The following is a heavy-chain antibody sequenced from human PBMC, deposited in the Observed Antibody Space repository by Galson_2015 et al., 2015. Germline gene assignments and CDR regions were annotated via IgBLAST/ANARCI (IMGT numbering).Heavy chain of an antibody. Sequence: SLRLSCAVSGFTLRSYALHWVRQAPGKGLELVSSISSNEGSTYYADSVKGRFTISRDSSNNTLSLQMTCLRAEDTAVYYCVRDHYMDVWGTGTTVVVSS. CDR2: ISSNEGST. CDR3: VRDHYMDV. J-gene: IGHJ6*03. V-gene: IGHV3-64D*06. CDR1: GFTLRSYA.